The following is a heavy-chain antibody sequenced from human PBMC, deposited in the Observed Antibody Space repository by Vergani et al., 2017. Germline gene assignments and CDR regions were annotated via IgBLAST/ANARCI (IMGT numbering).Heavy chain of an antibody. V-gene: IGHV3-23*01. Sequence: EVQLLESGGGLVQPGGSLRLSCAASGFTFSSYAMSWVRQAPGKGLEWVSAISGSGGRTYYADSVKGRFTISRDNSKNTLYLQMNSLRAEDTAVYYCAKDQRYSSSCLLDYWGQGTLVTVSS. D-gene: IGHD6-13*01. J-gene: IGHJ4*02. CDR2: ISGSGGRT. CDR3: AKDQRYSSSCLLDY. CDR1: GFTFSSYA.